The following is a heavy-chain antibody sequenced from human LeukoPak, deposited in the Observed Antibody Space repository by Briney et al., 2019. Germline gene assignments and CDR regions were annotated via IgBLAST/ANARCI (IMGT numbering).Heavy chain of an antibody. CDR1: GGTFSSYA. Sequence: SVKVSCKASGGTFSSYAISWVRQAPGQGLEWMGGIIPIFGTANYAQKFQGRVTITTGESTSTAYMELSSLRSEDTAVYYCAGYSGYDPYRFDYWGQGTLVTVSS. V-gene: IGHV1-69*05. D-gene: IGHD5-12*01. J-gene: IGHJ4*02. CDR2: IIPIFGTA. CDR3: AGYSGYDPYRFDY.